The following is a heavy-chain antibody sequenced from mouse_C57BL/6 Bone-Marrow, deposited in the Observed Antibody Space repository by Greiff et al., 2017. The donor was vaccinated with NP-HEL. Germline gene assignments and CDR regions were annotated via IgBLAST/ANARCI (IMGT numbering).Heavy chain of an antibody. J-gene: IGHJ2*01. CDR1: GYSFTGYY. V-gene: IGHV1-42*01. D-gene: IGHD2-3*01. CDR3: ARRGYYPDY. Sequence: VQLQQSGPELVKPGASVKISCKASGYSFTGYYMNWVKQSPEKSLEWIGEINPSTGGTTYNQKFKAKATLTVDKSSSTAYMQLKSLTSEDSAVYYCARRGYYPDYWGQGTTLTVSS. CDR2: INPSTGGT.